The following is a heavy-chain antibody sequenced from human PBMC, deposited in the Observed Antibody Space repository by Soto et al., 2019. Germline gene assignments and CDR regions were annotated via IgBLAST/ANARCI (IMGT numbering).Heavy chain of an antibody. D-gene: IGHD2-15*01. CDR2: IYYSGST. CDR1: GGSISSYY. J-gene: IGHJ6*02. V-gene: IGHV4-59*01. Sequence: PSETLSLTCTVSGGSISSYYWSWIRQPPGKGLEWIGYIYYSGSTNYNPSLKSRVTISVDTSKNQFSLKLSSVTAADTAVYYCARAPVEDGMDVWGQGTTVTVSS. CDR3: ARAPVEDGMDV.